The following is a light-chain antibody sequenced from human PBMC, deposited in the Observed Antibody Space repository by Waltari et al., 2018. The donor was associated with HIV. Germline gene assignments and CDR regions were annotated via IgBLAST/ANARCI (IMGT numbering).Light chain of an antibody. CDR2: GIT. V-gene: IGLV2-11*01. J-gene: IGLJ2*01. Sequence: QSALTQPRSVSGSPGQSVTISCTGTRGDVGGYDYVSWYQQHPGKAPKLMIYGITKRPYWVPARFYGSKSGNTASLTIAGLQAEDEADYYCCSYTGTYTSVVFGGGTKLTVL. CDR1: RGDVGGYDY. CDR3: CSYTGTYTSVV.